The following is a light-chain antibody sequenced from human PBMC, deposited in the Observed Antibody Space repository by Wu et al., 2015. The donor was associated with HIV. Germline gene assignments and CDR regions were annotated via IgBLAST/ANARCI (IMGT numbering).Light chain of an antibody. CDR1: QSVNSN. CDR3: QQYNNWPRGT. Sequence: ETVMTQSPAALSVSPGERATLSCRASQSVNSNLAWYQQKPGQAPRLLIYDAFTRATGIPARFSGSGSGTDFTLTISSLQSEDFAVYYCQQYNNWPRGTFGGGTKVEVK. CDR2: DAF. V-gene: IGKV3-15*01. J-gene: IGKJ4*01.